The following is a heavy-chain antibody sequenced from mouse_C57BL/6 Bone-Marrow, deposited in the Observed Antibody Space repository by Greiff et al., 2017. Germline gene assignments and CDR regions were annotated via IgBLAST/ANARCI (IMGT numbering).Heavy chain of an antibody. CDR1: GFTFSSYG. CDR3: AGLGGRLLLFDY. Sequence: EVKLVESGGDLVKPGGSLKLSCAASGFTFSSYGMSWVRQTPDQRLEWVATISSGGSYTYYPDSVQGRFAISRANAKHTLYLQMSRLKSEDTAMYYCAGLGGRLLLFDYWGQGTTLTVSS. CDR2: ISSGGSYT. V-gene: IGHV5-6*01. J-gene: IGHJ2*01. D-gene: IGHD2-3*01.